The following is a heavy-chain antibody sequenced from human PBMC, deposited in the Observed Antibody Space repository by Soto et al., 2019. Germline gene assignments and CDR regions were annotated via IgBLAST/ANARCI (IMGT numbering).Heavy chain of an antibody. CDR2: IHGNGGGI. D-gene: IGHD2-8*01. V-gene: IGHV3-23*01. CDR3: AKDRQPDGLWPFDH. J-gene: IGHJ4*02. Sequence: EVQLLESGGDLIQPGGSLRLSCAASGFTFSTYAMSWVRQAPGKGLEWVSGIHGNGGGISYGDSVKGRFTISRDNSNNMLYLQMRSLRVEDTAVYYCAKDRQPDGLWPFDHWGQVTLVTVSS. CDR1: GFTFSTYA.